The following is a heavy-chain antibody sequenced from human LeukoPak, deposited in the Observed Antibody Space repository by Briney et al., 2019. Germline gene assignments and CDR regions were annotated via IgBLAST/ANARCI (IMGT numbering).Heavy chain of an antibody. CDR3: ARVAFDYYYYYMDV. CDR2: IYYSGST. J-gene: IGHJ6*03. V-gene: IGHV4-59*01. Sequence: SETLSLTCTVSGGSISSYYWSWIRQPPGKGLVWLGYIYYSGSTNYNPSLKSRVTMSVDTSKNQFSLKLSSVTAADTAVYYCARVAFDYYYYYMDVWGKGTTVTVSS. CDR1: GGSISSYY.